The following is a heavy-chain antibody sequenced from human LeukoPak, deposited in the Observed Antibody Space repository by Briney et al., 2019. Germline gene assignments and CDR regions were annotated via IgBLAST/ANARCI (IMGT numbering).Heavy chain of an antibody. D-gene: IGHD6-13*01. V-gene: IGHV3-30-3*01. Sequence: PGGSLRLSCAASGFTFSSYAMNWVRQAPGKGLEWVTVISFDSSYKYYADSVKGRFSISRDNSKNTLFLQMKSLRAEDTAVYFCAREEAAVRAFDIWGQGTMVTVSS. J-gene: IGHJ3*02. CDR3: AREEAAVRAFDI. CDR2: ISFDSSYK. CDR1: GFTFSSYA.